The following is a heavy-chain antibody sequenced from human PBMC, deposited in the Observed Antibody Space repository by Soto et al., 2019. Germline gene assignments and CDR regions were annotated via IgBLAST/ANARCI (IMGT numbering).Heavy chain of an antibody. CDR3: ARPDFGDYWYFDR. CDR1: GGTFSSHT. CDR2: IIPALGTA. D-gene: IGHD4-17*01. Sequence: QDQLVQSGAEVKKPGSSVKVSCKASGGTFSSHTFSWVRQAPGQGLEWMGRIIPALGTATYAQKFQGRVTITADESATTGYLELHRLRSEDTAVYYCARPDFGDYWYFDRWGRGTLVTVSS. V-gene: IGHV1-69*08. J-gene: IGHJ2*01.